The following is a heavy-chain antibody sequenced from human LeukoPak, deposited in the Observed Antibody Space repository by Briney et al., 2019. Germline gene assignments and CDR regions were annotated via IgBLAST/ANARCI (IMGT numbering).Heavy chain of an antibody. J-gene: IGHJ4*02. V-gene: IGHV3-30-3*01. CDR2: ISYDGSNK. Sequence: GGSLRLSCAASGFTFSNYWMSWVRQAPGKGLEWVAVISYDGSNKYYADSVKGRFTISRDNSKNTLYLQMNSLRAEDTAVYYCARAGAVYYFDYWGQGTLVTVSS. D-gene: IGHD6-19*01. CDR1: GFTFSNYW. CDR3: ARAGAVYYFDY.